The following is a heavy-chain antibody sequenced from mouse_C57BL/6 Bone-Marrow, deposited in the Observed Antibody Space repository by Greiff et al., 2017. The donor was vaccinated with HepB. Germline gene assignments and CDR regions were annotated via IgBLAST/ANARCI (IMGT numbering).Heavy chain of an antibody. J-gene: IGHJ1*03. Sequence: EVKLQQSGPVLVKPGASVKMSCKASGYTFTDYYMNWVKQSHGKSLEWIGVINPYNGGTSYNQKFKGKATLTVDKSSSTAYMELNSLTSEDSAVYYCARLRLDGYYWYFDVWGTGTTVTVSS. D-gene: IGHD2-3*01. CDR3: ARLRLDGYYWYFDV. CDR2: INPYNGGT. CDR1: GYTFTDYY. V-gene: IGHV1-19*01.